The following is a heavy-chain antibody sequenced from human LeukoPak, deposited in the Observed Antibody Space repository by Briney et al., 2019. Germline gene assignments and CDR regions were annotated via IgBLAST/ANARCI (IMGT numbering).Heavy chain of an antibody. CDR3: ARGGGSSSWYTWLDY. CDR1: GFTFSTYG. D-gene: IGHD6-13*01. V-gene: IGHV3-33*01. CDR2: IWYDGSNK. Sequence: GGSLRLSCEASGFTFSTYGMHWVRQAPGKGLEWVAVIWYDGSNKYYADSVKGRFTISRDNSKNTLYLQMNSLRAEDTAVYYCARGGGSSSWYTWLDYWGQGALVTVSS. J-gene: IGHJ4*02.